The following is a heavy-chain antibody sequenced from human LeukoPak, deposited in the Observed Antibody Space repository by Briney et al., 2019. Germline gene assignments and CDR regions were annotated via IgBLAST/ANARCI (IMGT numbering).Heavy chain of an antibody. Sequence: EGSLRLSCAASGFTFTNYAMSWVRQAPGKGLEWVSVISDDGGSAYYADSVKGRFTISRDDSKNTVYLQMNDLRAEDTAIYYCAKRVSYSSGSHFDYWGQGTLVTVSS. CDR1: GFTFTNYA. V-gene: IGHV3-23*01. J-gene: IGHJ4*02. CDR2: ISDDGGSA. CDR3: AKRVSYSSGSHFDY. D-gene: IGHD3-10*01.